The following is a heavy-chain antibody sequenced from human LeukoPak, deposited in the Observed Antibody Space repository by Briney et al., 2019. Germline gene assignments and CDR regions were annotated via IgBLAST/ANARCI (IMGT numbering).Heavy chain of an antibody. CDR1: GGSISSYY. V-gene: IGHV4-59*12. Sequence: SETLSLTCTVSGGSISSYYWSWIRQPPGKGLEWIGYIYYSGSTNYNPSLKSRVTISVDTSKNQFSLKLSSVTAADTAVYYCARDFIVVVPAAIGNWFDPWGQGTLVTVSS. J-gene: IGHJ5*02. CDR2: IYYSGST. CDR3: ARDFIVVVPAAIGNWFDP. D-gene: IGHD2-2*01.